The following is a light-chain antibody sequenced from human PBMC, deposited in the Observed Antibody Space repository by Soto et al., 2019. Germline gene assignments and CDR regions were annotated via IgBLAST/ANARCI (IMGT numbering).Light chain of an antibody. CDR1: QSIDTA. CDR2: KAS. Sequence: DIQMTQSPSTLSASVGDRVTITCRASQSIDTALAWYQQKPGKAPNLLIYKASNLEDGVPSRFSGSGSGTEFTLTISSLQPDDFATYYCQQYNSYSTFGQGTKVDI. V-gene: IGKV1-5*03. J-gene: IGKJ1*01. CDR3: QQYNSYST.